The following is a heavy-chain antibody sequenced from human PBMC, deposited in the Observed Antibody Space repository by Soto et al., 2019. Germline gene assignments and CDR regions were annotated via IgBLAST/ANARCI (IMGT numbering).Heavy chain of an antibody. V-gene: IGHV3-23*01. CDR2: IAADGGST. CDR3: ARKYHFGSGSYLYYFDY. D-gene: IGHD3-10*01. CDR1: GFTFSHYA. Sequence: EVQLLESGGDLVQPGGSLRLSCAASGFTFSHYAMSWVRQAPGKGLEWVSTIAADGGSTYYGDSVKGRFSISRDNSKNTLFLQLKSLRAEDTAVYYCARKYHFGSGSYLYYFDYWGQGGLVTVSS. J-gene: IGHJ4*02.